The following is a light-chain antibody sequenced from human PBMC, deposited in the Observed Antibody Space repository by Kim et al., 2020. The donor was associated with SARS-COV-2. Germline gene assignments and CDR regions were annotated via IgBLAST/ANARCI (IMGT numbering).Light chain of an antibody. CDR3: NSRDSSGNHLVV. V-gene: IGLV3-19*01. CDR2: GKN. Sequence: SELTQDPAVSVALGQTVRITCQGDSLRSYYASWYQQKPGQAPVLVIYGKNNRPSGIPDRFSGSSSGNTASLTITGAQAEDEADYYCNSRDSSGNHLVVFGGGTQLTVL. J-gene: IGLJ2*01. CDR1: SLRSYY.